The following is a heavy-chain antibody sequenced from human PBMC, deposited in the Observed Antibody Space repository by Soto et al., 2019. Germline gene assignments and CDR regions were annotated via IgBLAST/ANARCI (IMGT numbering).Heavy chain of an antibody. D-gene: IGHD3-3*01. CDR3: AKDGAPDVEMAPIFFDY. J-gene: IGHJ4*02. CDR2: ISYDGSNK. Sequence: QVQLVESGGGVVQPGRSLRLSCAASGFTFSSYGMHWVRQAPGKGLEWVAVISYDGSNKYYADSVKGRFTISRDNSKNTLYLQMHSLRAEDTAVYYCAKDGAPDVEMAPIFFDYWGQGTLVTVSS. V-gene: IGHV3-30*18. CDR1: GFTFSSYG.